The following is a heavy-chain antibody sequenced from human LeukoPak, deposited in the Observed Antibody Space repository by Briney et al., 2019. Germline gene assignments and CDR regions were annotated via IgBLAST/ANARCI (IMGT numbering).Heavy chain of an antibody. Sequence: SQTLSLTCTVSGGSISSGSYYWSWIRQPAGKGLEWIGRIYTSGSTNYNPSLKSRVTISVDTSKNQFSLKLSSVTAADTAVYYCARDLGLWFEGYYYYMDVWGKGTTVTVSS. CDR3: ARDLGLWFEGYYYYMDV. CDR1: GGSISSGSYY. D-gene: IGHD5-18*01. CDR2: IYTSGST. J-gene: IGHJ6*03. V-gene: IGHV4-61*02.